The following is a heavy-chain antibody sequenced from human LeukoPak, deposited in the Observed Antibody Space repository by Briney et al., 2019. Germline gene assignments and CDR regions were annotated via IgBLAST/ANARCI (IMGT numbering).Heavy chain of an antibody. Sequence: GGSLRLSCAASGSTFNSYSMSWVRQAPGKGLEWVSYISHTSESTYYADSVKGRFTISRDNAKNSLYLQMNSLRAEDTAVYYCASFDWLFQGVDYWGQGTLVTVSS. J-gene: IGHJ4*02. CDR3: ASFDWLFQGVDY. D-gene: IGHD3-9*01. V-gene: IGHV3-21*05. CDR2: ISHTSEST. CDR1: GSTFNSYS.